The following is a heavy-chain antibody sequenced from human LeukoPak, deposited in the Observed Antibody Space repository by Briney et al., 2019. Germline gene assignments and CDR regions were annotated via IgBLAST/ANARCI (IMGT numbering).Heavy chain of an antibody. J-gene: IGHJ6*02. CDR3: AKLHYHDSSRSWGMGV. D-gene: IGHD3-22*01. Sequence: GGSLRLSCAASGFTFSSYAMSWVRQAPGKGLEWVSAISGSGGGTNYADSVKGRFTISRDISKNTLYLQINSLRAEDTAIYYCAKLHYHDSSRSWGMGVWGQGTTVTVSS. CDR1: GFTFSSYA. CDR2: ISGSGGGT. V-gene: IGHV3-23*01.